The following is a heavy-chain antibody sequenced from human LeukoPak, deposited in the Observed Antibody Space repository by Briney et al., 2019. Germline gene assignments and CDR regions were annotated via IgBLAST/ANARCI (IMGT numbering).Heavy chain of an antibody. D-gene: IGHD3-10*01. J-gene: IGHJ4*02. CDR3: ARVGDYYGSSDY. Sequence: SETLSLTCAVSGGSISSSNWWSWVRQPPGKGLEWIGEIYHSGSTNYNPSLKGRVTISVDKSKNQFSLKLSSVTAADTAVYYCARVGDYYGSSDYWGQGTLVTVSS. CDR1: GGSISSSNW. V-gene: IGHV4-4*02. CDR2: IYHSGST.